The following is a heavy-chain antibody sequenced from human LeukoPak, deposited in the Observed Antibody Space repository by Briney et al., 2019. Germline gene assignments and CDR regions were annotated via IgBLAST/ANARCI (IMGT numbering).Heavy chain of an antibody. CDR3: ARQIVATRDFDY. J-gene: IGHJ4*02. V-gene: IGHV4-39*01. Sequence: PSETLSLTCTVSGDSISSSNYWGWIRQPPGKGLEWIGTIYYSGSTFYNPSLKSRVTISVDTSKNQFSLKLSSVTAADTAVYYCARQIVATRDFDYWGQGTLVTVSS. CDR1: GDSISSSNY. D-gene: IGHD5-12*01. CDR2: IYYSGST.